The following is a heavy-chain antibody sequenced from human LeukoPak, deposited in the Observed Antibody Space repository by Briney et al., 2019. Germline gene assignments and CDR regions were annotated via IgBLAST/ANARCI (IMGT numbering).Heavy chain of an antibody. J-gene: IGHJ1*01. Sequence: ASVKVSCKASGYTFTSYAMHWVRQAPGQRLEWMGWINAGNGNTKYSQKFQGRVTITRDTYASTAYMELSSLRSEDTAVYYCASGCSGGSCYREYFQHWGQGTLVTVSS. D-gene: IGHD2-15*01. CDR2: INAGNGNT. CDR3: ASGCSGGSCYREYFQH. V-gene: IGHV1-3*01. CDR1: GYTFTSYA.